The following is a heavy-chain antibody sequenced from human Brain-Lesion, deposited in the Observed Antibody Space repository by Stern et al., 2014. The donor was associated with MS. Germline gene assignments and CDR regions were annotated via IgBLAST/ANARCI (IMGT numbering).Heavy chain of an antibody. CDR2: IYYSGNT. J-gene: IGHJ5*02. Sequence: VQLVESGPGLVKPSETLSLTCTVAGGSVSSTSYALAWIRQPPGKGLEWIGTIYYSGNTYYSPSLKSRLTISLDTSKNQFSLQRGSVTAADTAVYYCAGEEDIRYCSGGSCTGNWFDPWGQGTLVTVSS. V-gene: IGHV4-39*01. CDR1: GGSVSSTSYA. CDR3: AGEEDIRYCSGGSCTGNWFDP. D-gene: IGHD2-15*01.